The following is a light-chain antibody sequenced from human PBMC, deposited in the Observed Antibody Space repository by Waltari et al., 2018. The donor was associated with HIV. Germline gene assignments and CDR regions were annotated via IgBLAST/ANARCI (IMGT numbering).Light chain of an antibody. CDR1: ETLLQRVGKTY. J-gene: IGKJ4*01. V-gene: IGKV2D-29*01. CDR3: MQSAQFPLT. CDR2: EVS. Sequence: IVMTQAAPFLSVAPGVAAAISWRCSETLLQRVGKTYFYWYVQKTGQPPQLLLYEVSNRFTGVPGRFIGSGSGTDFTLILSRVEAEDVGVYYCMQSAQFPLTFGGGTKVEIK.